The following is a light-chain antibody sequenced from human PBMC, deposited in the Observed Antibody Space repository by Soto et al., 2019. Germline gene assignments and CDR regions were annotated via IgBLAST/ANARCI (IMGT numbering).Light chain of an antibody. CDR1: SSDIGGYNH. CDR2: DVS. J-gene: IGLJ3*02. V-gene: IGLV2-14*03. Sequence: QSALTQPASVSGSPGQSITIACTGTSSDIGGYNHVSWYQVHPGKAPRLVIYDVSIRPPAVSDRFSGSTSGNTASLTISGLQAEDEAVYYCSSYTATRTVVFGGGPKLTVL. CDR3: SSYTATRTVV.